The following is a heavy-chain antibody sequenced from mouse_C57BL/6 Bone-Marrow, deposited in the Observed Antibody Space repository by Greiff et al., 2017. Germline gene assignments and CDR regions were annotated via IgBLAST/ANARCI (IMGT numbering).Heavy chain of an antibody. Sequence: QVQLQQPGAELVRPGTSVKLSCKASGYTFTSYWMHWVKQRPGQGLEWIGVIDPSDSYTNYNQKFKGKATLTVDTSSSTDYMQLSSLTSEDSAVYYCARAHYYSSHYYYAMDYWGQGTSVTVSS. J-gene: IGHJ4*01. D-gene: IGHD1-1*01. V-gene: IGHV1-59*01. CDR2: IDPSDSYT. CDR1: GYTFTSYW. CDR3: ARAHYYSSHYYYAMDY.